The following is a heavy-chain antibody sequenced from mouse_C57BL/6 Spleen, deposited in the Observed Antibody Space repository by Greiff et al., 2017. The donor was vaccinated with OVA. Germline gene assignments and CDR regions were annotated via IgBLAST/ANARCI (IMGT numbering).Heavy chain of an antibody. CDR3: ARRKSNWFAY. CDR2: IDPSDSYT. Sequence: VQLQQPGAELVKPGASVKLSCKASGYTFTSYWMQWVKQRPGQGLEWIGEIDPSDSYTNYNQKFKGKATLTVDTSSSTAYMQLSSLTSEDSAVYYCARRKSNWFAYWGQGTLVTVSA. D-gene: IGHD2-5*01. J-gene: IGHJ3*01. CDR1: GYTFTSYW. V-gene: IGHV1-50*01.